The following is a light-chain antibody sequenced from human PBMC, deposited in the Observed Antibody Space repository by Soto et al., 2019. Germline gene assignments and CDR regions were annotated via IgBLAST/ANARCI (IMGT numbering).Light chain of an antibody. CDR1: QSVTNY. V-gene: IGKV3-11*01. CDR2: GAF. J-gene: IGKJ4*01. Sequence: EIVLTQSPATLSLSPGERATLSCRASQSVTNYIAWYQQRPGQAPSPLIYGAFTRATGVPARFSGAGSGTEFTLTISRLEPEDFAVYYCQQFSSYPLTFGGGTKVDI. CDR3: QQFSSYPLT.